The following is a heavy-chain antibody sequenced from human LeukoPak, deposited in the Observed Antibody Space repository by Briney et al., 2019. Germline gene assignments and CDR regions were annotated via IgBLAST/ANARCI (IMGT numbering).Heavy chain of an antibody. V-gene: IGHV4-34*01. CDR3: ARAGRGQLSYFDY. Sequence: ETSETLSLTCAVYGGSFSGYYWSWIRQPPGKGLEWIGEINHSGSTNYNPSLKSRVTISVDTSKNQFSLKLSSVTAADTAVYYCARAGRGQLSYFDYWGQGTLVTVSS. D-gene: IGHD6-13*01. J-gene: IGHJ4*02. CDR2: INHSGST. CDR1: GGSFSGYY.